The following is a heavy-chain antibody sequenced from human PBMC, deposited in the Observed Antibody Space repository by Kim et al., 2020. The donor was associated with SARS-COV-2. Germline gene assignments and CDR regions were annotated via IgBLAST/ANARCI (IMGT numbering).Heavy chain of an antibody. CDR2: ISSNGGST. D-gene: IGHD5-18*01. CDR1: GFTFSSYA. Sequence: GGSLRLSCAASGFTFSSYAMHWVRQAPGKGLVYVSAISSNGGSTYYANSVKGRFTFSRDNSKNTLYLQMGSLRAEDMAVYYCARGVPSYGGPDFDYWGQGTLVTVSS. V-gene: IGHV3-64*01. J-gene: IGHJ4*02. CDR3: ARGVPSYGGPDFDY.